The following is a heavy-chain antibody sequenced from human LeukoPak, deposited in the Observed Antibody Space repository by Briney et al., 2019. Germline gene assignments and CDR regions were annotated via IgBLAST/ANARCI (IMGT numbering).Heavy chain of an antibody. CDR3: ARQLYGSDY. J-gene: IGHJ4*02. Sequence: SETLSLTRDVSGGSLSTYYWSWIRQSPEKGLEWIGEVNHSGYTNYNPSLKGRVTISVDTSKNQFSLKLSSVTAADTAVYYWARQLYGSDYWGQGTLVAVSS. CDR1: GGSLSTYY. D-gene: IGHD4-17*01. CDR2: VNHSGYT. V-gene: IGHV4-34*01.